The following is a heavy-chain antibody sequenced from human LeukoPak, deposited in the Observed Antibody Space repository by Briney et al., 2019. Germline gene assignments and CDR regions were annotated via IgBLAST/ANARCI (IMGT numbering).Heavy chain of an antibody. CDR1: GGSISSYY. D-gene: IGHD6-19*01. CDR3: ARGGLAVAGRGFDP. CDR2: IYTSGST. J-gene: IGHJ5*02. Sequence: PSETLPLXCTVSGGSISSYYWSWIRQPAGKVLEWIGRIYTSGSTNYNPSLKSRVTMSVDTSKNQFSLKLSSVTAADTAVYYCARGGLAVAGRGFDPWGQGTLVTVSS. V-gene: IGHV4-4*07.